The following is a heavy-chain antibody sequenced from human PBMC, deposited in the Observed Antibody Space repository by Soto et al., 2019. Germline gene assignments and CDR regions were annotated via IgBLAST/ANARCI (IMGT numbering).Heavy chain of an antibody. V-gene: IGHV4-59*01. D-gene: IGHD1-26*01. CDR3: ARDGKVSGSATHWFDP. CDR2: IFYSGST. CDR1: GGSFRNYY. Sequence: SDTLSLTCTVSGGSFRNYYLRWGRQPPGKGLEWIGCIFYSGSTNYSPSLRSRVTISVDTSKNQFSLELSSVTAADTAVYYCARDGKVSGSATHWFDPWGQGTLVT. J-gene: IGHJ5*02.